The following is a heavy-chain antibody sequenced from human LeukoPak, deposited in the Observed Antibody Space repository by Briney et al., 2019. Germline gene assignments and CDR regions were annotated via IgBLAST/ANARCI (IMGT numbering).Heavy chain of an antibody. D-gene: IGHD5-12*01. V-gene: IGHV1-8*01. Sequence: ASVKVSCKASGYTFTSYDINRVRQATGQGLEWMRWMNPNSGNTGYAQKFQGRVTMTRNTSISTAYMELSSLRSEDTAVYYCARGNSGYDYPLWAFDIWGQGTMVTVSS. CDR3: ARGNSGYDYPLWAFDI. CDR1: GYTFTSYD. CDR2: MNPNSGNT. J-gene: IGHJ3*02.